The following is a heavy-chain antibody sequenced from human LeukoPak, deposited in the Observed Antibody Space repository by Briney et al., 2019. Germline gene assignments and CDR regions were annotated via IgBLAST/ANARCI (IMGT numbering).Heavy chain of an antibody. D-gene: IGHD5-18*01. Sequence: PGGSLRLSCAASGFTFSSYWMSWVRQAPGKGLEWVANIKQDGSEKYYVDSVKGRFTISRDNAKNSLYLQMNSLRAEDTAVYYWARVNGTWIQLWLRGGGYYDYWGQGTLVTVSS. J-gene: IGHJ4*02. V-gene: IGHV3-7*03. CDR1: GFTFSSYW. CDR2: IKQDGSEK. CDR3: ARVNGTWIQLWLRGGGYYDY.